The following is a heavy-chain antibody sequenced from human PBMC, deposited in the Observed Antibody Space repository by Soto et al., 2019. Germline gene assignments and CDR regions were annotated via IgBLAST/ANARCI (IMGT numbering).Heavy chain of an antibody. Sequence: GASVKGSCQASGYTLTSYFFQLVRQAPGQGLEWMGVINPSGGGTKYAQKFQGRVTMTKDTSTSTVYMDLSSFRSEDTAVYYCARSEFGFDYWGQGTLVTVSS. CDR3: ARSEFGFDY. CDR2: INPSGGGT. CDR1: GYTLTSYF. D-gene: IGHD3-16*01. V-gene: IGHV1-46*03. J-gene: IGHJ4*02.